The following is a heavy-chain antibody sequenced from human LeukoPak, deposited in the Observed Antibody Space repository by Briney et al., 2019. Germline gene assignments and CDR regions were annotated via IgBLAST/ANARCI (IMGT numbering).Heavy chain of an antibody. D-gene: IGHD3-10*01. CDR3: ARVRITMVRGVYSPLDY. Sequence: ASVKVSCKASGGTFSSYAISWVRQAPGQGLEWMGGIIPIFGTANYAQKFQGRVTITADESTSTAYMELSSLRSEDTAVYYCARVRITMVRGVYSPLDYWGQGTLVTGSS. J-gene: IGHJ4*02. CDR2: IIPIFGTA. CDR1: GGTFSSYA. V-gene: IGHV1-69*13.